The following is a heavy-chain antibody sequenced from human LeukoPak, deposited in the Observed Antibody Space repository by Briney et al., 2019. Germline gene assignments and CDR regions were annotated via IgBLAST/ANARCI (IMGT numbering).Heavy chain of an antibody. J-gene: IGHJ4*02. CDR3: ARAMVRGVSPFDY. V-gene: IGHV4-39*01. CDR1: GGSISSSNYY. D-gene: IGHD3-10*01. CDR2: ISYSGHT. Sequence: SETLSLTCTVSGGSISSSNYYWGWIRQPPWKGLEWIGSISYSGHTYQNPSLKSRVTISVDTSKNQFSLKLSSVTAADTAVYYCARAMVRGVSPFDYWGQGTLVTVSS.